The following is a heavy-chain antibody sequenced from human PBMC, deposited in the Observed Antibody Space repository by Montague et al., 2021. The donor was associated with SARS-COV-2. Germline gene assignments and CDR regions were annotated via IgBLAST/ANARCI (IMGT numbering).Heavy chain of an antibody. D-gene: IGHD3-3*01. J-gene: IGHJ6*03. CDR2: IYYSGST. CDR1: GGSISSYY. V-gene: IGHV4-59*01. CDR3: ARVVGDDDFWGGQYYDYYYMDV. Sequence: SETLSLTCTVSGGSISSYYWSWIRQPPGKGLEWIGYIYYSGSTNYNPSLKSRVTISVDTSKNQFSLKLSSVTAADTAVYSCARVVGDDDFWGGQYYDYYYMDVWGKGTTVTVSS.